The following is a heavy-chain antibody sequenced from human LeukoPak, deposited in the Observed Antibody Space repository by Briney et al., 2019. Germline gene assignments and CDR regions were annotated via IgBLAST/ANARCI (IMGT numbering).Heavy chain of an antibody. CDR3: AKVYYFGSGSFIFDC. Sequence: GGSLRLSCAASGFTFSSYAMSWVRQAPGKGLEGVSSISDNAGSTYYADSVKGRFTISRDNSKNTLFLQVNNLGAEDTAVYYCAKVYYFGSGSFIFDCWGQGTLVTVSS. V-gene: IGHV3-23*01. J-gene: IGHJ4*02. D-gene: IGHD3-10*01. CDR2: ISDNAGST. CDR1: GFTFSSYA.